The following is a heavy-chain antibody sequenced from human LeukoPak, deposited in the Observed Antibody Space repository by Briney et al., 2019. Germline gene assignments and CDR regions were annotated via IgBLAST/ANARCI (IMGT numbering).Heavy chain of an antibody. CDR1: GYSFTGYY. CDR2: SSPYSGGT. J-gene: IGHJ4*02. V-gene: IGHV1-2*02. D-gene: IGHD6-13*01. CDR3: ASALNSRNSSC. Sequence: ASVKVSCKASGYSFTGYYMHWVRQAPGQGLEWMEWSSPYSGGTHYAQNFQGRVTMTTDTTISTAYMELSSLRSDDTAIYYCASALNSRNSSCWGQGTLVTVSS.